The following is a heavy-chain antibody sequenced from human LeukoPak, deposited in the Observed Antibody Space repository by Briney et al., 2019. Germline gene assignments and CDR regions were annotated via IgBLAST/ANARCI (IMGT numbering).Heavy chain of an antibody. CDR2: ISAYNGNT. J-gene: IGHJ3*02. V-gene: IGHV1-18*01. D-gene: IGHD2-2*02. CDR1: GYTFTSYG. CDR3: ARGVVPAAIQEDAFDI. Sequence: ASVKVSCKASGYTFTSYGISWVRQAPGQGLEWMGWISAYNGNTNYAQKLQGRVTMTTDTSTSTAYMELRSLRSDDTAVYYCARGVVPAAIQEDAFDIWGQGTMVTVSS.